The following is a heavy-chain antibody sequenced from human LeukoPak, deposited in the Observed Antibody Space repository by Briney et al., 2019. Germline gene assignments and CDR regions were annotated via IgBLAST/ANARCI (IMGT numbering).Heavy chain of an antibody. V-gene: IGHV3-23*01. CDR3: ATDRVAGRRPLLELGY. Sequence: PGGSLRLSCAASGFTFSSYAMTWVRQAPGKGLEWVSAIGGGGSIFYADSVKGRFTISRDNSKNTLYLQMNSLRAEDTAVYYCATDRVAGRRPLLELGYWGQGTLVTVSS. D-gene: IGHD6-19*01. CDR2: IGGGGSI. J-gene: IGHJ4*02. CDR1: GFTFSSYA.